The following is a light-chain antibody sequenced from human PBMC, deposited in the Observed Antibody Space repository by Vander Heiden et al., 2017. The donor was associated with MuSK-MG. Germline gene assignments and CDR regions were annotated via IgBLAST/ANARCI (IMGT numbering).Light chain of an antibody. CDR2: AAS. Sequence: AIRMTQSPSSFSASTGDRVTITCRASQGISSYLAWYQQKPGKAPKLLIYAASTLQSGVPSRFSGSGSGTDFTLTISCLQSEDFATYYCQQYYNYPFTLGPGTKVDIK. CDR3: QQYYNYPFT. J-gene: IGKJ3*01. CDR1: QGISSY. V-gene: IGKV1-8*01.